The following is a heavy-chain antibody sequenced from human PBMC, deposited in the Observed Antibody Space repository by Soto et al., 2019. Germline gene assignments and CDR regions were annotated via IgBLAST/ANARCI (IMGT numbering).Heavy chain of an antibody. D-gene: IGHD3-16*01. CDR2: INHSGST. V-gene: IGHV4-34*01. CDR3: ASVWVPLASGGFYGMDV. CDR1: GGSFSGYY. J-gene: IGHJ6*02. Sequence: SETLSLTCAVYGGSFSGYYWSWIRQPPGKGLEWIGEINHSGSTNYNPSLKSRVTISVDTSKNQFSLKLSSVTAADTAVYYCASVWVPLASGGFYGMDVWGHGSRVTV.